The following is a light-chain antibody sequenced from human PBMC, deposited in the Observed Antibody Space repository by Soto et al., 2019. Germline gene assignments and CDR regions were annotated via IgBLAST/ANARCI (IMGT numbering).Light chain of an antibody. Sequence: LTQPHSVSESPGKTVTISCTRSSGSIASNYVQWYQQRPGSAPTTVIYEDNQRPSGVPDRFSGSIDSSSNSASLTISGLKTEDEADYYCQSYDSSNPSWVFGGGTKLTVL. J-gene: IGLJ3*02. V-gene: IGLV6-57*03. CDR3: QSYDSSNPSWV. CDR1: SGSIASNY. CDR2: EDN.